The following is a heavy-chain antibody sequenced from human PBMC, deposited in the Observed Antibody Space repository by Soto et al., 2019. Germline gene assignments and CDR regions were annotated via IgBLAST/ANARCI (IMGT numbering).Heavy chain of an antibody. J-gene: IGHJ6*02. D-gene: IGHD4-17*01. CDR1: GFTFSTYV. Sequence: QVQLVESGGGEVQPGRSLTSSCAASGFTFSTYVMHWVRQTPGKGLEWVAGISYDGTNKFYSDSVKGRFTLSTXXFTXXXXXXXXXXXXXXXXXXXXXKDLQSYGDYDXYCYGMDVWGLGTMVTVSS. V-gene: IGHV3-30*03. CDR2: ISYDGTNK. CDR3: XKDLQSYGDYDXYCYGMDV.